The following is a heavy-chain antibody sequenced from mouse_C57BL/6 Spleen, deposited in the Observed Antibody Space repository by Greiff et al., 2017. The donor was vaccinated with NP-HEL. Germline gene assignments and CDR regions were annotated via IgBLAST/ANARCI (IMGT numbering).Heavy chain of an antibody. CDR1: GYAFTNYL. D-gene: IGHD2-4*01. CDR2: INPGSGGT. J-gene: IGHJ3*01. Sequence: VQLQQSGAELVRPGTSVKVSCKASGYAFTNYLIEWVKQRPGQGLEWIGVINPGSGGTNYNEKFKGKATLTADKSSSTAYMQLSSLTSEDSAVYFCARSDDYSFAYWGQGTLVTVSA. CDR3: ARSDDYSFAY. V-gene: IGHV1-54*01.